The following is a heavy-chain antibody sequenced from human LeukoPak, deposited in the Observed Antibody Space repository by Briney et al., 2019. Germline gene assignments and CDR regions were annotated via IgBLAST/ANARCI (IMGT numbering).Heavy chain of an antibody. CDR1: GGSISSGSYY. V-gene: IGHV4-61*02. J-gene: IGHJ4*02. D-gene: IGHD2-15*01. CDR2: IYTSGST. CDR3: ARADIVVVVAATHFDY. Sequence: SETLSLTCTVSGGSISSGSYYWSWIRQPAGKGLEWIGRIYTSGSTNYNPSLKSRVTISVDTSKNQFSLKLSSVTAADTAVYYCARADIVVVVAATHFDYWGQGTLVTVSS.